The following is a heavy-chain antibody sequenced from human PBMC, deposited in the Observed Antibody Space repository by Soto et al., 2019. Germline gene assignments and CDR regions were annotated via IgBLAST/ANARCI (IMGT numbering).Heavy chain of an antibody. CDR3: ARVKGSYCTNGVCYQYYFDY. CDR2: MNPNSGNT. V-gene: IGHV1-8*01. D-gene: IGHD2-8*01. CDR1: GYTFTSYD. J-gene: IGHJ4*02. Sequence: ASVKVSCKASGYTFTSYDINWVLQATGQGLEWMGWMNPNSGNTGYAQKFQGRVTMTRNTSISTAYMELSSLRSEDTAVYYCARVKGSYCTNGVCYQYYFDYWGQGTLVTVSS.